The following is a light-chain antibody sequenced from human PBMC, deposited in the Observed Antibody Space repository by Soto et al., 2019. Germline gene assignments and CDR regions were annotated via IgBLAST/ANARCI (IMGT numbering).Light chain of an antibody. CDR2: YDD. CDR3: AAWDDSLNAVV. Sequence: QSVLTQPPSVSEAPGRRVTISCSGSSSNIGKNAVNWYQNFPGKAPKVLIYYDDLLPSGVSDRFSGSKSDTSASLAISGLQSDDEADYYCAAWDDSLNAVVFGGGTKLTVL. CDR1: SSNIGKNA. V-gene: IGLV1-36*01. J-gene: IGLJ2*01.